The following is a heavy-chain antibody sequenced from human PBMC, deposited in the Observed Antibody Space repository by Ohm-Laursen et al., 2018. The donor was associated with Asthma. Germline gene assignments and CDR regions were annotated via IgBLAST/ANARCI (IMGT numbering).Heavy chain of an antibody. Sequence: SSVKVSCKSLGGTLGTSVIGWVRQAPGQGLEWLGGINSVFGTSTYAQKFHDRFTITADESTSTVYMTLSSLTSEDTAMYYCARKAGSCITSNCYSLDFWGQGTLVTVSS. J-gene: IGHJ4*02. V-gene: IGHV1-69*01. CDR1: GGTLGTSV. CDR2: INSVFGTS. CDR3: ARKAGSCITSNCYSLDF. D-gene: IGHD2-15*01.